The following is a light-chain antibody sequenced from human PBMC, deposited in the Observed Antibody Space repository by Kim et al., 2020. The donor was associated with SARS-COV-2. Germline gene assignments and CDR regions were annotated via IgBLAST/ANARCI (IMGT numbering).Light chain of an antibody. CDR1: QNVNSF. CDR2: DAT. J-gene: IGKJ4*01. Sequence: SLSPGERATISCRASQNVNSFLVWYQHKPGQAPRLLIFDATKRAKGVSARFSGSESGTDFTLTISSLEPDDFAVYYCLQRSKWPLTFGGGTKLEI. V-gene: IGKV3-11*01. CDR3: LQRSKWPLT.